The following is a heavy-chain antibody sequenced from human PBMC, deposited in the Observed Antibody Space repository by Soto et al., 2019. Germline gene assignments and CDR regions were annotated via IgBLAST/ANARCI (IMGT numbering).Heavy chain of an antibody. CDR3: ATGRIVVVGSRAYYGMDV. Sequence: QLQLAQSGADVKKAGSSVKVSCKASGGTLSNSAFSWVRQAPGQGLEWMGGIIPVFGIVNYAQKFQDRVTITADESTSTAYMELRSLRSEDTAVYFCATGRIVVVGSRAYYGMDVWGQGTTVTV. V-gene: IGHV1-69*19. CDR1: GGTLSNSA. CDR2: IIPVFGIV. J-gene: IGHJ6*02. D-gene: IGHD3-22*01.